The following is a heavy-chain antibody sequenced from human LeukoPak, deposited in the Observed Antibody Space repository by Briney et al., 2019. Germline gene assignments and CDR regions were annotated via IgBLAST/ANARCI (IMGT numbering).Heavy chain of an antibody. CDR3: ARDARPYYYSYMDV. CDR1: GFTFSSYW. J-gene: IGHJ6*03. V-gene: IGHV3-7*01. Sequence: GGSLGLSCAASGFTFSSYWMSWVRQAPGKGLECVANIKQDGSEKYYVDSVKGRFTISRDNAKSSLFLQMNSLRAEDTAVYYCARDARPYYYSYMDVWGKGTTVTVSS. D-gene: IGHD6-6*01. CDR2: IKQDGSEK.